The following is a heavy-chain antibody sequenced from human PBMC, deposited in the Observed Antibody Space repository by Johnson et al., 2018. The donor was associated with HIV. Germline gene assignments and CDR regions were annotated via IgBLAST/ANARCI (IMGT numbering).Heavy chain of an antibody. CDR2: ISSSGSTI. CDR1: GFTFSDYY. J-gene: IGHJ3*02. Sequence: QVQLVESGGGLVKPGGSLRLSCAASGFTFSDYYMSWIRQAPGKGLEWVSYISSSGSTIYYADSVKGRFTISRDNTKNSLYLQMNSLIAEDTAVYYCAREEVTSFGVAYDAFDIWGQGTIVTVSS. D-gene: IGHD3-3*01. CDR3: AREEVTSFGVAYDAFDI. V-gene: IGHV3-11*04.